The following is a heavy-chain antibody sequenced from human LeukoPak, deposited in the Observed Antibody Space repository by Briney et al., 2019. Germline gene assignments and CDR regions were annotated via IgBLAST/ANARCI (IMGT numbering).Heavy chain of an antibody. D-gene: IGHD3-9*01. CDR2: IIPIFGTA. Sequence: SVKVSCKASGGTFSSYAISWVRQAPGQGLEWMGGIIPIFGTANYAQKFQGRVTITADESTSTAYLELSSLRSEGTAVYYCARGYDILTGYLPNAFDIWGQGTMVTVSS. V-gene: IGHV1-69*13. CDR3: ARGYDILTGYLPNAFDI. CDR1: GGTFSSYA. J-gene: IGHJ3*02.